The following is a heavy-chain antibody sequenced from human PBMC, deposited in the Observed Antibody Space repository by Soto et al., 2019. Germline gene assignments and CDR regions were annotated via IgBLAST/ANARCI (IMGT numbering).Heavy chain of an antibody. Sequence: PSETLSLTCTVSGGSISSYYWSWIRQPPGKGLEWIGYIYYSGSTNYNPSLKSRVTISVDTSKNQFSLKLSSVTAADTAVYYRARDSSSGSSYYYYGMDVWGQGTTVTVSS. CDR2: IYYSGST. J-gene: IGHJ6*02. CDR1: GGSISSYY. V-gene: IGHV4-59*01. D-gene: IGHD1-26*01. CDR3: ARDSSSGSSYYYYGMDV.